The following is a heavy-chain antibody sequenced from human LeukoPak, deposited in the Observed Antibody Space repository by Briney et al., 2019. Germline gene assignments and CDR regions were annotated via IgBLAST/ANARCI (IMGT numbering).Heavy chain of an antibody. Sequence: GGSLRLSCAASGFTVITNDMTWVRQAPGKGLEWVSVLYSDGNTKYADSVQGRFTISRDNSKNTLYLEMNSLSPDDTAVYYCARGVEPLASNTLAYWGQGTPVTVSS. CDR2: LYSDGNT. V-gene: IGHV3-53*01. D-gene: IGHD1-14*01. CDR1: GFTVITND. CDR3: ARGVEPLASNTLAY. J-gene: IGHJ4*02.